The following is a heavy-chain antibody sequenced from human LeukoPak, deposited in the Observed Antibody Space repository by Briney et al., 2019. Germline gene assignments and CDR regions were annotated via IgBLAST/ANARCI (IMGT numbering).Heavy chain of an antibody. CDR2: IYSSGSA. V-gene: IGHV4-4*07. J-gene: IGHJ3*02. CDR3: ARRGILRYFDWLSDAFDI. D-gene: IGHD3-9*01. CDR1: GGSISDYY. Sequence: SETLSLTCTVSGGSISDYYWSWIRQPAERGLEWIGRIYSSGSANYNPSLKSRVTISVDTSKNQFSLKLSSVTAADTAVYYCARRGILRYFDWLSDAFDIWGQGTMVTVSS.